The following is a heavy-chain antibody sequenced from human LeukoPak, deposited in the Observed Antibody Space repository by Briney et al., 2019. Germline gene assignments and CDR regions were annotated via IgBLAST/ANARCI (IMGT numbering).Heavy chain of an antibody. CDR2: IYYSGST. J-gene: IGHJ5*02. CDR1: GDSISSFY. V-gene: IGHV4-59*08. CDR3: AGVRGIISRNWFYP. D-gene: IGHD3-10*01. Sequence: PSETLSLTCTVSGDSISSFYWSWIRQPPGKGLEWIGYIYYSGSTTYNPSLKSRVTISVDTSKNQFSLKLSSVTAADTAVYFCAGVRGIISRNWFYPWGHGTLVTVSS.